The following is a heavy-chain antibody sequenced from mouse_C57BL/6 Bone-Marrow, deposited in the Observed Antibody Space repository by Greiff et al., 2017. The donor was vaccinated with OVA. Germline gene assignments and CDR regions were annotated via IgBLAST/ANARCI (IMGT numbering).Heavy chain of an antibody. D-gene: IGHD3-2*02. CDR3: ARSQTAQATLGAY. Sequence: QVQLKQPGAELVKPGASVKLSCKASGYTFTSYWMHWVKQRPGQGLEWIGMIHPNSGSTNYNEKFKSKATLTVDKSSSTAYMQLSSLTSEDSAVYYCARSQTAQATLGAYWGQGTLVTVSA. CDR2: IHPNSGST. V-gene: IGHV1-64*01. J-gene: IGHJ3*01. CDR1: GYTFTSYW.